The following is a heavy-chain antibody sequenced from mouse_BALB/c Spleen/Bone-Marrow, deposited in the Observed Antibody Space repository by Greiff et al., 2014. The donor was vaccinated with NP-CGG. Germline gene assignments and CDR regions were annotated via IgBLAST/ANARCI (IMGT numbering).Heavy chain of an antibody. CDR2: IYPGSGST. V-gene: IGHV1S22*01. CDR1: GYTFTSYW. CDR3: TRGGVYYAYDGAWFAY. Sequence: LQQSGSELVRPGASVKLSCKASGYTFTSYWMRWVKQRPGQGLEWIGNIYPGSGSTNYDEKFKSKATLTVDTSSSTAYMQLSSLTSEDSAVYYCTRGGVYYAYDGAWFAYWGQGTLVTVSA. J-gene: IGHJ3*01. D-gene: IGHD2-2*01.